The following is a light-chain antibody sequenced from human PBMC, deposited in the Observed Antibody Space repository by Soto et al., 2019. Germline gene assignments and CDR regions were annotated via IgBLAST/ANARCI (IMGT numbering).Light chain of an antibody. CDR3: SSYTSSSTLPWV. CDR1: SSDVGGYNY. CDR2: EVS. J-gene: IGLJ1*01. Sequence: QSVLTQPASVSGSPGQSITISCTGTSSDVGGYNYVSWYQQHPGKAPKLMIYEVSNRPSGVSNRFSGSKSGNTASLTISGLQAEDEADYSCSSYTSSSTLPWVFGTGTKLTVL. V-gene: IGLV2-14*01.